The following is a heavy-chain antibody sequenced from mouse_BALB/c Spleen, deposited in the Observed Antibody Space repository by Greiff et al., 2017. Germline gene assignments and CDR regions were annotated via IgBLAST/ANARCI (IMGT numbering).Heavy chain of an antibody. V-gene: IGHV5-6-5*01. CDR3: ARESDPTMITSWFAY. J-gene: IGHJ3*01. CDR2: ISSGGST. CDR1: GFTFSSYA. D-gene: IGHD2-4*01. Sequence: DVQLVESGGGLVKPGGSLKLSCAASGFTFSSYAMSWVRQTPEKRLEWVASISSGGSTYYPDSVKGRFTISRDNARNILYLQMSSLRSEDTAMYYCARESDPTMITSWFAYWGQGTLVTVSA.